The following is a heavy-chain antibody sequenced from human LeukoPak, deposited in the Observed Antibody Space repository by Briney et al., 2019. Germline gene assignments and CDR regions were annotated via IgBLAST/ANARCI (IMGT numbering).Heavy chain of an antibody. V-gene: IGHV4-59*12. CDR1: GGSISSYY. J-gene: IGHJ4*02. CDR2: IYYSGST. Sequence: SETLSLTCTVSGGSISSYYWSWIRQPPGKGLEWIGYIYYSGSTNYNPSLKSRVTISVDTSKNQFSLKLSSVTAADTAVYYCARGADFDYWGQGTLVTVSS. CDR3: ARGADFDY.